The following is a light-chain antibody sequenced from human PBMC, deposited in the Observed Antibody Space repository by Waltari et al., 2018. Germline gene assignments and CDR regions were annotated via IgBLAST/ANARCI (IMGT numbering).Light chain of an antibody. CDR1: QKIYTY. Sequence: DIQMTQSPSSLSASVGDRVTITCRASQKIYTYLNWYQQKAGKAPNLRSSSVSTLQSGVPSRFSGSGSGTEFTLTISSLQPEDFATYFCQQSYNTPPMYTFGQGTKLELK. J-gene: IGKJ2*01. CDR3: QQSYNTPPMYT. CDR2: SVS. V-gene: IGKV1-39*01.